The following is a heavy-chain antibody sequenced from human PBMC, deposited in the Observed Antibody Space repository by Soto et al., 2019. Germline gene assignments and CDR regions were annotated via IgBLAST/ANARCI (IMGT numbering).Heavy chain of an antibody. V-gene: IGHV4-31*03. Sequence: QVQLQESGPGLVKPSQTLSLTCTVSGGSISSGGYYWSWIRQHPGKGLEWFGYIYYSGSTYYNPSLKSRVTMSVDATKNQFSLKLSSVTAADTAVYYCARDAARPLSLIDNYYYYGMDVWGQGTTVTVSS. CDR2: IYYSGST. D-gene: IGHD6-6*01. CDR3: ARDAARPLSLIDNYYYYGMDV. J-gene: IGHJ6*02. CDR1: GGSISSGGYY.